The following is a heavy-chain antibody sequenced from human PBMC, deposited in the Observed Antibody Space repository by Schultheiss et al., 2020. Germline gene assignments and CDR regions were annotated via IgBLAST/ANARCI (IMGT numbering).Heavy chain of an antibody. CDR1: GGSISSSNW. V-gene: IGHV4-4*02. CDR2: INHSGST. J-gene: IGHJ2*01. CDR3: ARDWGSSGFYGHFDL. Sequence: SETLSLTCAVSGGSISSSNWWSWVRQPPGKGLEWIGEINHSGSTNYNPSLKSRVTISVDTSKNQFSLKLSSVTAADTAVYYCARDWGSSGFYGHFDLWGRGTLVTVSS. D-gene: IGHD3-22*01.